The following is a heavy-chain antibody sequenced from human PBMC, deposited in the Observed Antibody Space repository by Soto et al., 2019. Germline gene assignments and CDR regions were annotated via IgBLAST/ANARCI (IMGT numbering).Heavy chain of an antibody. CDR3: ARRTSGWYLDY. Sequence: EVQLLESGGGLVQPGGSLRLSCAASGFTFSSYAMSWVRQAPGKGLEWVSVISGSDGSTYYAESVKGRFTISRDNSKNTRYLQMNSLRAEDTAVYYCARRTSGWYLDYWGQGTLVTVSS. D-gene: IGHD6-19*01. J-gene: IGHJ4*02. V-gene: IGHV3-23*01. CDR2: ISGSDGST. CDR1: GFTFSSYA.